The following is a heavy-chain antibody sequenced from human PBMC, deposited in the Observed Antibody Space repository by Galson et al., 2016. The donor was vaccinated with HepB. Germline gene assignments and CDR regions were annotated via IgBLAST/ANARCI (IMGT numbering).Heavy chain of an antibody. D-gene: IGHD1-26*01. J-gene: IGHJ4*02. CDR3: AREKGGKDY. CDR1: GYTFTNFA. V-gene: IGHV1-3*01. Sequence: SVKVSCKASGYTFTNFAIHWVRQAPGQSLEWMGWISAGNGGTKYSQTFQDRVIFTSDSSASIAYMEMSRPTSNDTAVYYCAREKGGKDYWGQGTLVTVSS. CDR2: ISAGNGGT.